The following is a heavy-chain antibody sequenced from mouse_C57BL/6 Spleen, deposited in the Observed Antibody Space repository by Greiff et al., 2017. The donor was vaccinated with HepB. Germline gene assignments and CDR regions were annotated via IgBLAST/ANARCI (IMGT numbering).Heavy chain of an antibody. CDR2: INPNNGGT. D-gene: IGHD2-5*01. Sequence: EVQLQQSGPELVKPGASVKISCKASGYTFTDYYMNWVKQSHGKSLEWIGDINPNNGGTSYNQKFKGKATLTVDKSSSTAYMELRSLTSEDSAVYYCAREDSNFTRLVYWGQGTTLTVSS. J-gene: IGHJ2*01. V-gene: IGHV1-26*01. CDR3: AREDSNFTRLVY. CDR1: GYTFTDYY.